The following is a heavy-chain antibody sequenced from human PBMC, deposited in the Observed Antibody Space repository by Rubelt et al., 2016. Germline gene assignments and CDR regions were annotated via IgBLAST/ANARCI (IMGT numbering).Heavy chain of an antibody. D-gene: IGHD4-17*01. Sequence: QVQLQQWGAGLLKPSETLSLTCAVYGGSFSGYYWSWIRQPPGKGLEWIGEINHSGSTNYNPSLKSRVTISVEPSKNQFSLKLSSVTAADTAVYYCARGYDDYEGRFNWFDPWGQGTLVTVSS. J-gene: IGHJ5*02. CDR1: GGSFSGYY. CDR2: INHSGST. V-gene: IGHV4-34*01. CDR3: ARGYDDYEGRFNWFDP.